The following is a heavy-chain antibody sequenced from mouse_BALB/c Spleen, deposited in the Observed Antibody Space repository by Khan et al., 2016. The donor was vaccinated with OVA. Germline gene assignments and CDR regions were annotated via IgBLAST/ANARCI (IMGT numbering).Heavy chain of an antibody. J-gene: IGHJ3*01. CDR3: ARHNYGPFAY. D-gene: IGHD1-1*01. V-gene: IGHV5-9-3*01. CDR2: ISSGGDYT. CDR1: GFTFSTYA. Sequence: EVELVESWGDLVKPGGPLKLSCAASGFTFSTYAMSWVRQTPEKRLEWVATISSGGDYTYYPDSVKGRFTLSRDNTKNTLYLQMRSLRSEDMAMYYCARHNYGPFAYWGQGTLVTVSA.